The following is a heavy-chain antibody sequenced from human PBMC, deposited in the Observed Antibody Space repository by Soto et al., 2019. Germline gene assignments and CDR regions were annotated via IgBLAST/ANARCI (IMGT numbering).Heavy chain of an antibody. J-gene: IGHJ4*02. CDR3: ARRGKDGDYGLYYFEY. Sequence: GGSLRLSCAASGFTFSSYDMHWVRQATGKGLEWVSVICTAGDKYYQGSVKGRFTIASENAKNSLYLQMNSLRAEDTAVYYCARRGKDGDYGLYYFEYWGQEALLSLSS. CDR1: GFTFSSYD. D-gene: IGHD4-17*01. V-gene: IGHV3-13*01. CDR2: ICTAGDK.